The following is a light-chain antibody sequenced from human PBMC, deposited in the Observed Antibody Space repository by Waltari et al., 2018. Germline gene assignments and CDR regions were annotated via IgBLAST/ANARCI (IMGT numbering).Light chain of an antibody. J-gene: IGKJ2*01. CDR3: QQSYKTPYT. Sequence: DIQMTQSPSSLSASVVDRVTITCRASQSISSYLNWYQQKPGKAPNLLIYAAYSLQSGVPSRFSGSGSGTDFTLTISSLQPEDSATYYCQQSYKTPYTFGQGTKLEIK. V-gene: IGKV1-39*01. CDR2: AAY. CDR1: QSISSY.